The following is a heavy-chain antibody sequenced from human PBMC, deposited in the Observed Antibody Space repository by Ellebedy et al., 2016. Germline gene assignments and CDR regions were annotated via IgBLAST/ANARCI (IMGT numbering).Heavy chain of an antibody. CDR2: IDPSDSYT. Sequence: GESLKISXTGSGYRFTSHWISWVRQVPGKGLEWMGRIDPSDSYTSYSPSLQGHVTISVDKSMSTVYLQWSSLKASDTAIYYCVRRVDFEEGMDVWGQGTTVTVS. CDR3: VRRVDFEEGMDV. V-gene: IGHV5-10-1*01. D-gene: IGHD3-9*01. J-gene: IGHJ6*02. CDR1: GYRFTSHW.